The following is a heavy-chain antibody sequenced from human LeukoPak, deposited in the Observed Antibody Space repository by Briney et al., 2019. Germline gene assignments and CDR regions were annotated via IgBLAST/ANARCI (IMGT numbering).Heavy chain of an antibody. D-gene: IGHD6-13*01. CDR1: GGSISSGYY. CDR2: IYHSGST. V-gene: IGHV4-38-2*02. J-gene: IGHJ6*02. Sequence: SQTLSLTCTVSGGSISSGYYWGWIRQPPGKGLEWIGSIYHSGSTYYNPSLKSRVTISVDTSKNQFSLELSSVTAADTAVYYCARHSSWQYSYYYYGMDVWGQGTTVTVSS. CDR3: ARHSSWQYSYYYYGMDV.